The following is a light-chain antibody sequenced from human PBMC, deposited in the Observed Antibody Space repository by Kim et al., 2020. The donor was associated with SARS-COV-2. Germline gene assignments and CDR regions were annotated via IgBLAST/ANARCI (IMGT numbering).Light chain of an antibody. V-gene: IGKV1-39*01. CDR3: QQSYSTPPA. CDR2: AAS. Sequence: DIQMTQSPSSLSASVGDRVTITCRASQSISSYLNWYQQKPGKAPKLLIYAASSVQSGVPSRFSGSGSGTHFTLTIRSLQPEAFATYYCQQSYSTPPAFCGGTKVDI. CDR1: QSISSY. J-gene: IGKJ4*01.